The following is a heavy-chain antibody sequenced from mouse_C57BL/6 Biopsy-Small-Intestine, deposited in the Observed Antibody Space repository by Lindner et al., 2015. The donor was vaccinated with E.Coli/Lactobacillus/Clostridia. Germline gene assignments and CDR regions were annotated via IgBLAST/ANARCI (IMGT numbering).Heavy chain of an antibody. J-gene: IGHJ3*01. V-gene: IGHV1-81*01. D-gene: IGHD2-14*01. CDR3: ARESLSSSWYAEYFQH. CDR2: ISAYNGNT. Sequence: SVKVSCKASGYTFTSYGISWVRQAPGQGLEWMGWISAYNGNTNYAQKLQGRVTMTTNTSTSTAYMELRSLRSDDTAVYYCARESLSSSWYAEYFQHWGQGTLVTVS. CDR1: GYTFTSYG.